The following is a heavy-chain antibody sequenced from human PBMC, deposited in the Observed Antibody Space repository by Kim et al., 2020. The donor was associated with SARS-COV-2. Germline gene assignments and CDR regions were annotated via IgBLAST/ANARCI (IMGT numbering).Heavy chain of an antibody. Sequence: GSLSLTCAVYGGSFSGYYWSWIRQPPGKGLEWIGEINHSGSTNYNPSLKSRVTISVDTSKNQFSLKLSSVTAADTAVYYCARSPLKRGYGLKGAFDIWG. CDR1: GGSFSGYY. J-gene: IGHJ3*02. V-gene: IGHV4-34*01. CDR3: ARSPLKRGYGLKGAFDI. D-gene: IGHD5-18*01. CDR2: INHSGST.